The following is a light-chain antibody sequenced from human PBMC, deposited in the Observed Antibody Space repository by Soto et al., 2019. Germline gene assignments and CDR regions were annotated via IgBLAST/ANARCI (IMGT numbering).Light chain of an antibody. CDR1: SSNIGAGYD. J-gene: IGLJ2*01. Sequence: QAVVTQPPSVSGAPGQRVTISCTGSSSNIGAGYDVHWYQQLPGTAPKLLIYGNNNRPSGVPDRFSGSKSGTSASLAITGLQAEDEADYYCQSYDSSLTPVVFGGGTKVTVL. CDR2: GNN. CDR3: QSYDSSLTPVV. V-gene: IGLV1-40*01.